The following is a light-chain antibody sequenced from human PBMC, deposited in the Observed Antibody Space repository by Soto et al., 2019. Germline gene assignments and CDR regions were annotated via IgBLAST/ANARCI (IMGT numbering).Light chain of an antibody. CDR1: SGHSSYA. J-gene: IGLJ3*02. V-gene: IGLV4-69*01. CDR3: QTWGTGTWV. Sequence: QLVLTQSPSASASLGASVTLTCTRSSGHSSYAIALHQQQPEKGPRYLMKLNSDGSHSKGEGIPDRFSGSSSGAERYLTISSLQSEDEADYYCQTWGTGTWVFGGGTKLTVL. CDR2: LNSDGSH.